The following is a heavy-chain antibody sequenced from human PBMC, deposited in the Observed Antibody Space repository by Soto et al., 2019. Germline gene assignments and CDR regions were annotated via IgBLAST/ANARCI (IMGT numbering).Heavy chain of an antibody. V-gene: IGHV4-59*12. D-gene: IGHD1-1*01. CDR1: GGSISSYY. J-gene: IGHJ4*02. Sequence: QVQLQESGPGLVKPSETLSLTCTVSGGSISSYYWSWLRQPPGKGLEWIGYIYYSGSTNYNPSLKSRVTIAVDTSKNQFSLKLSSVTAADTAVYYCARRDGYSFEYWGQGTLVSVSS. CDR2: IYYSGST. CDR3: ARRDGYSFEY.